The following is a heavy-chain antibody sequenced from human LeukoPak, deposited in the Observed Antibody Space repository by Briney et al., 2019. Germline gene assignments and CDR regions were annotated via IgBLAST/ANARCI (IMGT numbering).Heavy chain of an antibody. Sequence: PGGSLRLSCAASGFTFSSYSMNWVRQAPRKGLGGVSSISSSSSYIYYADSVKGRFTISRDNAKNSLYLQMNSLRAEDTAVYYCARGPSDIVVVPAAIFYYYMDVWGKGTTVTVSS. CDR2: ISSSSSYI. D-gene: IGHD2-2*02. J-gene: IGHJ6*03. CDR1: GFTFSSYS. V-gene: IGHV3-21*01. CDR3: ARGPSDIVVVPAAIFYYYMDV.